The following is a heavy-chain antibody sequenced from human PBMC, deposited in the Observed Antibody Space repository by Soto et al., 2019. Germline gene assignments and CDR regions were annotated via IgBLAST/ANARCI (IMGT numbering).Heavy chain of an antibody. Sequence: EVQLVESGGGLVQPGRSLRLSCPASGFTFDDYAMHWVRQAPGKGLEWVSGIGWNSGSIENADSVKGRFTISSDNAKYSLYLQMTRLRDEDTALYYCAKDPSRIAGAVTAHAFDIWGQGTMVTVSS. CDR1: GFTFDDYA. J-gene: IGHJ3*02. CDR2: IGWNSGSI. D-gene: IGHD6-19*01. CDR3: AKDPSRIAGAVTAHAFDI. V-gene: IGHV3-9*01.